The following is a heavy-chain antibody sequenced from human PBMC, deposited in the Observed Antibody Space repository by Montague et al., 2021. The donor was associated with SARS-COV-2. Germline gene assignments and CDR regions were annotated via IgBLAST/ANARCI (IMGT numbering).Heavy chain of an antibody. J-gene: IGHJ4*02. CDR2: SYHSGST. CDR1: GGSISSGSY. CDR3: ARVISAVAGANFYFDY. D-gene: IGHD4/OR15-4a*01. V-gene: IGHV4-38-2*02. Sequence: SETLSLTCTVSGGSISSGSYWGWIRQPPGKGLEWIGTSYHSGSTYYSPSLKSRVTISLDTSKNQFSLNLDSVTASDTAMYYCARVISAVAGANFYFDYWGQGTLVTVSA.